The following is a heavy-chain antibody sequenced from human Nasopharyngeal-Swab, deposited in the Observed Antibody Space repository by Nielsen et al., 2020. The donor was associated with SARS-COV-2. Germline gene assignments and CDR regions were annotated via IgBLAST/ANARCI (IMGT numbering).Heavy chain of an antibody. J-gene: IGHJ5*02. CDR2: FDPEDGET. CDR3: ATGPAVAGTSNWFDP. CDR1: GYTLTDLS. V-gene: IGHV1-24*01. D-gene: IGHD6-19*01. Sequence: ASVKVSCKVSGYTLTDLSMHWVRQAPGKGLEWMGGFDPEDGETIYAQKFQGRVTMTEDTSTDTAYMELSSLRSEDTAVYYCATGPAVAGTSNWFDPWGQGTLVTVSS.